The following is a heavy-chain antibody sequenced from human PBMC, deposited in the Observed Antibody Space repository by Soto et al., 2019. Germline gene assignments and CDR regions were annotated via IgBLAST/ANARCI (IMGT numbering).Heavy chain of an antibody. CDR1: GGTFSSYA. V-gene: IGHV1-69*13. CDR2: IIPIFGTA. Sequence: ASVKVSCKASGGTFSSYAISWVRQAPGQGLEWMGGIIPIFGTANYAQKFQGRVTITADESTSTAYMELSSLRSEDTAVYYCARGMARGSSSSRYGTDVWGRGTTVTVSS. D-gene: IGHD6-6*01. CDR3: ARGMARGSSSSRYGTDV. J-gene: IGHJ6*04.